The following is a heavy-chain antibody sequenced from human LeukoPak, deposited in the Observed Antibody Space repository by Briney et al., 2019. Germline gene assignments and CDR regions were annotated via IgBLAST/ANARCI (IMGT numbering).Heavy chain of an antibody. Sequence: PGGSLRLSCAASGFTFSNFAMTWVRQAPGKGPEWVSYISGSSRTIYYADSVKGRFTISRDNARNSLYLQMNSLRDEDTAVYYCARAPGSSSSWSYFDFWGQGTLVTVSS. J-gene: IGHJ4*02. CDR1: GFTFSNFA. D-gene: IGHD6-13*01. V-gene: IGHV3-48*02. CDR3: ARAPGSSSSWSYFDF. CDR2: ISGSSRTI.